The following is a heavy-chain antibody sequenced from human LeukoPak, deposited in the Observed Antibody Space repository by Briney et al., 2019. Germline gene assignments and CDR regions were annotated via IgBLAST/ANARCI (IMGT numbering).Heavy chain of an antibody. Sequence: GGSLTLPCAASGFTFSTYDMNWVRQAPGKGLEWVSTIRGSSGSTYYADSVKGRFTISRDNSKNTLYLQMNSLRAEDTAVYYCAHDSTGSYLFDYWGQGTLVTVSS. D-gene: IGHD3-22*01. J-gene: IGHJ4*02. CDR2: IRGSSGST. CDR1: GFTFSTYD. V-gene: IGHV3-23*01. CDR3: AHDSTGSYLFDY.